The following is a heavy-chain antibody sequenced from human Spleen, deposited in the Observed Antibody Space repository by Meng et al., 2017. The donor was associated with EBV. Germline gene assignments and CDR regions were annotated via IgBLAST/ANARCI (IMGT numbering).Heavy chain of an antibody. CDR1: GGSISSGGYY. V-gene: IGHV4-30-4*01. D-gene: IGHD4-17*01. CDR2: SYYNGNT. CDR3: ARDRIGDYDNYGAGSWGHFDS. J-gene: IGHJ4*02. Sequence: QVQLQESGPGLVKSSQTVSCICVVSGGSISSGGYYWSWIRQPPGKGLEWIGYSYYNGNTYYNPSLKSRVTISVDTSKIQFSLKLTSVTAADTAVYYCARDRIGDYDNYGAGSWGHFDSWGQGTLVTVSS.